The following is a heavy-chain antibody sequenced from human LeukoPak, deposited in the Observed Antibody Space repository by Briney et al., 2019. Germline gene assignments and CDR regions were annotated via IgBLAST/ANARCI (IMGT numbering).Heavy chain of an antibody. CDR2: IWYDGSNK. Sequence: QPGRSLRLSCAASGFTFSSYGMHWVRQAPGKGLEWVAIIWYDGSNKYYADSVKGRFTVSRDNSKNTLYLQLNSLRAEDTAVYYCASPSTAMASNYYFDYWGQGTLVTVSS. J-gene: IGHJ4*02. D-gene: IGHD5-18*01. CDR1: GFTFSSYG. CDR3: ASPSTAMASNYYFDY. V-gene: IGHV3-33*01.